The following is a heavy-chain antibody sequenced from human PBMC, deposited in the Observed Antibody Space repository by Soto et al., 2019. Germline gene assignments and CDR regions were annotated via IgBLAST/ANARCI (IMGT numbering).Heavy chain of an antibody. CDR1: GGSISSGGYY. CDR2: IYYSGST. V-gene: IGHV4-31*03. Sequence: QVQLQESGPGLVKPSQTLSLTCTVSGGSISSGGYYWSWIRQHPGKGLEWIGYIYYSGSTYYNPSRTSRFTISVDTSKNQLALKMSSVTAADTAVYYCAGYCSSTSCYTGTDYWGQGTLVTVSS. J-gene: IGHJ4*02. D-gene: IGHD2-2*02. CDR3: AGYCSSTSCYTGTDY.